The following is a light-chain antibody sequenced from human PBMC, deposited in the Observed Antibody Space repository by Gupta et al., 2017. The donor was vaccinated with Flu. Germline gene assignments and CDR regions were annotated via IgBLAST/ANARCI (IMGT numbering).Light chain of an antibody. J-gene: IGKJ2*01. CDR1: QSVSRK. V-gene: IGKV3-15*01. Sequence: EIVMTQSPATLSVSPGERATLSCRASQSVSRKLAWYQQTPGQAPRLLIYSASTRATDVPDRFSGSGSGTEFTLTISSRQSEDFAVYYCQQYNDGPPTYTFGQGTKVEMK. CDR3: QQYNDGPPTYT. CDR2: SAS.